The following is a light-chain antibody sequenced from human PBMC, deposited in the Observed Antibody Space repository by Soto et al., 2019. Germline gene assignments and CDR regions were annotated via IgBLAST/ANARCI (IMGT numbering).Light chain of an antibody. Sequence: EIVLTQSPVTLSLSPGEGATLSCRASQTVSKNYLAWYHQKPGQAPRLLIYAASTRATGIPDGFSGSGSGTDFTLTISRLEPEDFAVFYCQQYAVSPITFGQGTRLEIK. CDR2: AAS. CDR1: QTVSKNY. V-gene: IGKV3-20*01. CDR3: QQYAVSPIT. J-gene: IGKJ5*01.